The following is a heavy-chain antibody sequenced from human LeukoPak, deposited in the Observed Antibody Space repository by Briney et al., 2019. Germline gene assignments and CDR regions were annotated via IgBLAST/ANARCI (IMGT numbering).Heavy chain of an antibody. CDR3: ARSMDV. CDR2: INPNSGGT. J-gene: IGHJ6*03. CDR1: GYTFTGYY. V-gene: IGHV1-2*02. Sequence: ASVKVSCKASGYTFTGYYMHWGRQAPGQGLEWMGWINPNSGGTNYAQKFQGRVTMTRDTSISTAYMELSSLRSEDTAVYYCARSMDVWGKGTTVTVSS.